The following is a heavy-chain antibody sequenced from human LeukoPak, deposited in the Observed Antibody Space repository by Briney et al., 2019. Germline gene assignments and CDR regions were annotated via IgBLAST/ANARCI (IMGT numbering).Heavy chain of an antibody. CDR2: ISYNGST. J-gene: IGHJ4*02. CDR1: GGSISSYY. V-gene: IGHV4-59*01. Sequence: SETLSLTCTVSGGSISSYYWSWIRQPSGKGLEWIGYISYNGSTNYNPSLKSRVTVSVDTSKNQFSLKVTSVTAADTAVYYCAREPGDYWGQGTLVTVSS. CDR3: AREPGDY. D-gene: IGHD3-10*01.